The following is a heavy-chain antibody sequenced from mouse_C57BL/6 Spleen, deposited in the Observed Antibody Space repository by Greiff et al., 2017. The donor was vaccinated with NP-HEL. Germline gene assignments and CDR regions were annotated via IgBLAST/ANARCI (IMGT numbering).Heavy chain of an antibody. Sequence: EVQLQQSGPELVKPGASVKISCKASGYTFTDYYMNWVKQSHGKSLEWIGDINPNNGGTSYNQKFKGKATLTVDKSSSTAYMELRSLTSEESAVYYSARGLRRDWYFDVWGTGTTVTVSS. CDR2: INPNNGGT. CDR3: ARGLRRDWYFDV. J-gene: IGHJ1*03. CDR1: GYTFTDYY. V-gene: IGHV1-26*01. D-gene: IGHD2-4*01.